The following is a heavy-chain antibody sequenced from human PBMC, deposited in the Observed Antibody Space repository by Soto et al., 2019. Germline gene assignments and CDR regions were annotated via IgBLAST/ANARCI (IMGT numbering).Heavy chain of an antibody. CDR3: ARGSSIAGLYYGMDV. V-gene: IGHV4-59*12. CDR1: GGSISGYY. J-gene: IGHJ6*02. Sequence: SETLSLTCTVSGGSISGYYWSWIRQPPGKGLEWIGYIYYSGTTSYNPSLNSRVTMSLDTSKNQFSLKLSSVTAADTAVYYCARGSSIAGLYYGMDVWGQGTTVTVSS. CDR2: IYYSGTT. D-gene: IGHD6-6*01.